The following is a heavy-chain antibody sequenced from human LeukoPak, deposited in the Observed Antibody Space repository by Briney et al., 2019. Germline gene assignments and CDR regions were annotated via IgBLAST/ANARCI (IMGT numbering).Heavy chain of an antibody. J-gene: IGHJ6*02. D-gene: IGHD4-17*01. CDR1: GFIFDSYT. V-gene: IGHV3-21*01. CDR2: ISSSSTYI. CDR3: ARAVAVSVGRYYGMDV. Sequence: PGGSLRLSCAASGFIFDSYTMNWVRQAPGTGLEWVSSISSSSTYIFYADSVRGRFTISRDNARNSVYLQVNSLSADDTAVYYCARAVAVSVGRYYGMDVWGQGTTVTVSS.